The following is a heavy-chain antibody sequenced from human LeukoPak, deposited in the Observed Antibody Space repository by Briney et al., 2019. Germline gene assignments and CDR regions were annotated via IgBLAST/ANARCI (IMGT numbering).Heavy chain of an antibody. CDR1: GYTFTSYG. V-gene: IGHV1-18*01. CDR2: ISAYNGNT. Sequence: ASVKVPCKASGYTFTSYGISWVRQAPGQGLEWMGWISAYNGNTNYAQKLQGRVTMTTDTSTSTAYMELRSLRSDNTAVYYCARDKTAAGLGVYYYYGMDVWGQGTTVTVSS. CDR3: ARDKTAAGLGVYYYYGMDV. D-gene: IGHD6-13*01. J-gene: IGHJ6*02.